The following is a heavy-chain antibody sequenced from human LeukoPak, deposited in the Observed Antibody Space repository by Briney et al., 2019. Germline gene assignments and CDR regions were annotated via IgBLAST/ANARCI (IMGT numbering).Heavy chain of an antibody. CDR1: GGSISSGSYS. CDR3: ARFSPRAMGNYLDL. CDR2: IYPRGST. J-gene: IGHJ4*02. D-gene: IGHD7-27*01. V-gene: IGHV4-30-2*01. Sequence: SQTLSLTCAVSGGSISSGSYSWSWIRQPPGKGLEWIGYIYPRGSTYYNPSLKSRVILSLDKSANQFSLNLSSVTAADTAVYYCARFSPRAMGNYLDLWGQGTLVTVSS.